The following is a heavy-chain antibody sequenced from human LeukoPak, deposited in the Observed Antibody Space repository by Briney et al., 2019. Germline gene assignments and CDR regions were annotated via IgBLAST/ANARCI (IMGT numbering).Heavy chain of an antibody. D-gene: IGHD1-26*01. Sequence: GGSLSLSCAASGFTFGSYTMGGVPQAPGKGLGGASAISGRGGSTYYADSVKGRFTISRDNSKNTLYLQMNSLRAEDTAVYYCAKDSYPSGSYYYYFDYWGQGTLVTVSS. CDR1: GFTFGSYT. V-gene: IGHV3-23*01. CDR2: ISGRGGST. CDR3: AKDSYPSGSYYYYFDY. J-gene: IGHJ4*02.